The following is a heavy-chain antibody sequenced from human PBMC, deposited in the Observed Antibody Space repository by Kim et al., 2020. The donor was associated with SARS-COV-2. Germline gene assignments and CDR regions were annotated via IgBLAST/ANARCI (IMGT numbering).Heavy chain of an antibody. CDR1: GFTFSSYG. CDR2: IWFDGSNK. D-gene: IGHD3-16*01. V-gene: IGHV3-33*06. Sequence: GGSLRLSCAASGFTFSSYGMHWVRQAPGKGLEWVAVIWFDGSNKHYADSVKGRFTISRDNSKNTLYLQMNSLRAEDTAVYYCAKDYEGADENYFDYWGQGTLVTVSS. CDR3: AKDYEGADENYFDY. J-gene: IGHJ4*02.